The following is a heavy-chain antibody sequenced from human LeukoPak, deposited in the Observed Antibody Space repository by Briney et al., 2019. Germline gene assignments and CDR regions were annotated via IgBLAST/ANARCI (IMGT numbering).Heavy chain of an antibody. J-gene: IGHJ4*02. V-gene: IGHV3-7*03. CDR2: MKQDGSEK. Sequence: GGSLRLSCAASGFTFSTYWMSWVRQAPGKGLEWVANMKQDGSEKYYVGSVKGRFTISRDNAKNSLYLQMNSLRAEDTAVYYCARQTFGVLYFDSWGQGTLAIVSS. CDR3: ARQTFGVLYFDS. D-gene: IGHD3-10*01. CDR1: GFTFSTYW.